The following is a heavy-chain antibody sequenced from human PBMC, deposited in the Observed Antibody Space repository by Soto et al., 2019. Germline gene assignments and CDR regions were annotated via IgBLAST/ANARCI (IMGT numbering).Heavy chain of an antibody. D-gene: IGHD1-26*01. CDR1: GLTFSSYA. CDR2: ISSSGDST. CDR3: AKKHSASYYFDF. Sequence: PGGSLRLSCAASGLTFSSYATSWVRQAPGKGLEWVSTISSSGDSTYYADSVKGRFTISRDNSKNTLYLQMNSLRAEDTAVYYCAKKHSASYYFDFWGQGTLVTVSS. V-gene: IGHV3-23*01. J-gene: IGHJ4*02.